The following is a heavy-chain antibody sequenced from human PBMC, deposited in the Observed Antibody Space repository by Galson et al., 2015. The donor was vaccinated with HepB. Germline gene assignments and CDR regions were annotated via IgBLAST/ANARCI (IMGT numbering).Heavy chain of an antibody. V-gene: IGHV4-39*01. J-gene: IGHJ3*02. D-gene: IGHD5-12*01. Sequence: SETLSLTCSVSGGSISSTNYYNYWGWIRQPPGKGLEWIGTFYDPGSTSFNPSLKSRVTISVDTSKNQFSLKLSSVTAADTALYFCARLCGSDPVDAFDIWGQGTMVAASS. CDR2: FYDPGST. CDR3: ARLCGSDPVDAFDI. CDR1: GGSISSTNYYNY.